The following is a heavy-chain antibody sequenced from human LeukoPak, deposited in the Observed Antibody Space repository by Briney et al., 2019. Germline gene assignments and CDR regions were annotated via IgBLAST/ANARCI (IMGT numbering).Heavy chain of an antibody. D-gene: IGHD5-24*01. CDR1: GGSISSYY. CDR3: ARGPEMAPYFDY. V-gene: IGHV4-59*12. CDR2: IYYSGST. J-gene: IGHJ4*02. Sequence: SETLSLTCTVSGGSISSYYWSWIRQPPGKGLEWIGYIYYSGSTNYNSSLKSRVTISVDTSKNQFSLKLNSVTAADTAVYYCARGPEMAPYFDYCGQGTLVTVSS.